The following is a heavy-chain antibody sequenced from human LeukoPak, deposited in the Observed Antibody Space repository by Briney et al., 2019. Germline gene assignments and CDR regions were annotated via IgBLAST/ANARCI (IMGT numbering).Heavy chain of an antibody. CDR3: ASGGCDDYFDY. J-gene: IGHJ4*02. V-gene: IGHV4-59*01. CDR2: IYYSGST. D-gene: IGHD5-12*01. CDR1: GGSISSYY. Sequence: SETLSLTCTVSGGSISSYYWSWIRQPPGKGLEWIGYIYYSGSTNYNPSLKSRVTISVDTSKNQFSLKLSSVTAADTAVYYCASGGCDDYFDYWGQGTLVTVSS.